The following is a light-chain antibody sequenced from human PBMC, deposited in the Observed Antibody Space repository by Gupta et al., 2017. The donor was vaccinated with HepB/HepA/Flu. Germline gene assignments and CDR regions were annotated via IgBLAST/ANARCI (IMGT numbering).Light chain of an antibody. V-gene: IGKV1-9*01. CDR3: QQVDSYPLA. J-gene: IGKJ4*01. CDR2: TAS. CDR1: QGISSS. Sequence: DLQLTQSPSFLSASVGDRVTITCRASQGISSSLVWYQQKPGKAPKLLIYTASALQSGVPSRFSGSGSGTEFTLTISSLEPEDFATYYCQQVDSYPLAFGGGTKVEIK.